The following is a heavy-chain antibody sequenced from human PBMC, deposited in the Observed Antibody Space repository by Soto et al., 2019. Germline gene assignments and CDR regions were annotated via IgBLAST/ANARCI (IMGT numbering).Heavy chain of an antibody. CDR1: GFTFSSYG. CDR2: ISYDGSNK. Sequence: QVQLVESGGGVVQPGRSLRLSCAASGFTFSSYGMHWVRQAPGKGLEWVAVISYDGSNKYYADSVKGRFTISRDNSKNTLYLQMNSLRAEDTAVYYCAKALAMAYIDYWGQGTLVTVSS. CDR3: AKALAMAYIDY. V-gene: IGHV3-30*18. D-gene: IGHD5-18*01. J-gene: IGHJ4*02.